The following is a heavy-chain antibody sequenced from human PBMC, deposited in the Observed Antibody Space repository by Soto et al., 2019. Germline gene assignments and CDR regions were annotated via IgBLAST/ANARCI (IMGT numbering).Heavy chain of an antibody. CDR3: ATSSIAARPPGDYGMDV. J-gene: IGHJ6*02. CDR1: GYSFTSYW. D-gene: IGHD6-6*01. V-gene: IGHV5-51*01. Sequence: GESLKISCKGSGYSFTSYWIGWVRQMPGKGLEWMGIIYPGDSDTRYSPSFQGQVTIPADKSISTAYLQWSSLKASDTAMYYCATSSIAARPPGDYGMDVWGQGTTVTVSS. CDR2: IYPGDSDT.